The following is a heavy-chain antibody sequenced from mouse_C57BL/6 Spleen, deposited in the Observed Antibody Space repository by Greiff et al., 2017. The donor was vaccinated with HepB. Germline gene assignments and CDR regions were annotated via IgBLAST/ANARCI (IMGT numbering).Heavy chain of an antibody. CDR2: ISYDGSN. D-gene: IGHD1-1*02. Sequence: EVKLMESGPGLVKPSQSLSLTCSVTGYSITSGYYWNWIRQFPGNKLEWMGYISYDGSNNYNPSLKNRISITRDTSKHQFFLKLNSVTTEDTATYYCARVLGGSFAYWGQGTLVTVSA. V-gene: IGHV3-6*01. CDR1: GYSITSGYY. CDR3: ARVLGGSFAY. J-gene: IGHJ3*01.